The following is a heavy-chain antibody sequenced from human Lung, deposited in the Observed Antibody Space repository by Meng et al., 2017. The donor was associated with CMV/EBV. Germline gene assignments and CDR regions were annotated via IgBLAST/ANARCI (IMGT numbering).Heavy chain of an antibody. D-gene: IGHD2-15*01. CDR1: GFTFSSYA. V-gene: IGHV3-23*01. CDR2: ISGSGGST. CDR3: AKDPVVLWQGGSYYFDY. J-gene: IGHJ4*02. Sequence: GEXXKISCAASGFTFSSYAMSWVRQAPGKGLEWVSAISGSGGSTYYADSVKGRFTISRDNSKNTLYLQMNSLRAEDTAVYYCAKDPVVLWQGGSYYFDYWGQGTLVTVSS.